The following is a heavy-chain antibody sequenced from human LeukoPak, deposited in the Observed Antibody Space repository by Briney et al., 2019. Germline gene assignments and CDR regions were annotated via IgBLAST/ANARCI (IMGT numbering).Heavy chain of an antibody. Sequence: GGTLRLSCVASGFTFSNYGMHWVRQAPGKGLEWVSSISSSSRYIYYADSAKGRFTISRDNAKNSLYLQMNSLRAEDTAVYYCARVVAGYGSGPWEWDCYHYMDVWGKGTTVTVSS. CDR1: GFTFSNYG. D-gene: IGHD6-19*01. CDR3: ARVVAGYGSGPWEWDCYHYMDV. J-gene: IGHJ6*03. V-gene: IGHV3-21*01. CDR2: ISSSSRYI.